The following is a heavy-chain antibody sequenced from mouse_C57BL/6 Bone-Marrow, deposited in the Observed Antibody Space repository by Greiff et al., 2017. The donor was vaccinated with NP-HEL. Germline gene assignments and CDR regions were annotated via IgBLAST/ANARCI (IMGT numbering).Heavy chain of an antibody. Sequence: EVKLVESGGGLVQPGGSLSLSCAASGFTFTDYYMSWVRQPPGKALEWLGFIRNKANGYTTEYSASVKGRFTISRDNSQSILYLQMNALRAEDSATYYCARYEEWLPWFAYWGQGTLVTVSA. CDR2: IRNKANGYTT. J-gene: IGHJ3*01. CDR1: GFTFTDYY. D-gene: IGHD2-2*01. CDR3: ARYEEWLPWFAY. V-gene: IGHV7-3*01.